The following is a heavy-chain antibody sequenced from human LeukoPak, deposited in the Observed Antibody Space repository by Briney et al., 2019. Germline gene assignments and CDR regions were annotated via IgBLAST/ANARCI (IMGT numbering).Heavy chain of an antibody. Sequence: SETLSLTCTVSGGSISSSSYYWGWIRQPPGKGLEWIGSIYYSGSTYYNPSLKSRVTTSVDTSKNQFSLKLSSVTAADTAVYYCARDPGSSGWTKYYYYYYMDVWGKGTTVTVSS. D-gene: IGHD6-19*01. J-gene: IGHJ6*03. V-gene: IGHV4-39*07. CDR2: IYYSGST. CDR1: GGSISSSSYY. CDR3: ARDPGSSGWTKYYYYYYMDV.